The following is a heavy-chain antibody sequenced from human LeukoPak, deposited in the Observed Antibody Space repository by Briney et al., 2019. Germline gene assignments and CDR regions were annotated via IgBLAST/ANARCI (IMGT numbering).Heavy chain of an antibody. CDR2: IRYDGSNK. D-gene: IGHD2/OR15-2a*01. V-gene: IGHV3-30*02. CDR1: GFTFSSYV. CDR3: AKVFRGGVDY. Sequence: GGSLRLSCAAFGFTFSSYVMHWVRQAPGKGLEWVAFIRYDGSNKYYADSVKGRSTISRDNSKNTLYLQMNSLRAEDTAVYYCAKVFRGGVDYWGQGTLVTVSS. J-gene: IGHJ4*02.